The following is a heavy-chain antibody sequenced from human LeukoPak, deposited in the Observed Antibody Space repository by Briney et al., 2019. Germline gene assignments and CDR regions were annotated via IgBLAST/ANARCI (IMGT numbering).Heavy chain of an antibody. V-gene: IGHV4-30-4*01. CDR3: ARGMSSSWYGNWFDP. J-gene: IGHJ5*02. CDR2: IYYNGNT. CDR1: GGWGGDYY. D-gene: IGHD6-13*01. Sequence: SETLSLTCTVSGGWGGDYYWSWIRQPPGKGLEWIGYIYYNGNTFYTPSLKSRVTISFDASKNQFSLKLTSVTAADTAVYYCARGMSSSWYGNWFDPWGQGTLVTVSS.